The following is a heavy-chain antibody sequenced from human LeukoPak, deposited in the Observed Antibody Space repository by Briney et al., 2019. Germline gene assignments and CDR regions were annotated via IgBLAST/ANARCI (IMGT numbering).Heavy chain of an antibody. CDR3: ARALQPCSSTSRYVRVRYYYMDV. CDR1: GYTFTGYY. CDR2: INPNSGGT. V-gene: IGHV1-2*02. D-gene: IGHD2-2*01. Sequence: ASVKVSCKASGYTFTGYYMHWVRQAPGQGLEWMGWINPNSGGTNYAQKFQGRVTMTRDTSISTAYMELSRLRSDDTAVYYCARALQPCSSTSRYVRVRYYYMDVWGKGTTVTVSS. J-gene: IGHJ6*03.